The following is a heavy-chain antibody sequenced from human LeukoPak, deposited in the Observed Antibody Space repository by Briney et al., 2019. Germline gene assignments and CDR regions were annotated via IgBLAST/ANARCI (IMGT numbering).Heavy chain of an antibody. D-gene: IGHD3-3*01. CDR2: IYYSGST. CDR1: GGSISSSSYY. J-gene: IGHJ4*02. Sequence: SETLSLTCTVSGGSISSSSYYWGWIRQPPGKGLEWIGSIYYSGSTYYNPSLKSRVTISVDTSKNQFSLKLSSVTAADTAVYYCVRSDDFWSGYYGYWGQGTLVTVSS. V-gene: IGHV4-39*07. CDR3: VRSDDFWSGYYGY.